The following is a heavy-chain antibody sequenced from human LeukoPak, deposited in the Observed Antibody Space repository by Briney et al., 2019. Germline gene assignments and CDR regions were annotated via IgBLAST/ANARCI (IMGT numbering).Heavy chain of an antibody. Sequence: PSQTLSLTCAVSGGSISSGGYSWSWIRQPPGKGLEWIGYIYHSGSTYYNPSLKSRVTISVDRSKNQFSLKLSSVTAADTAVYYCARLTLSEPAAGYGMDVWGQGTTVTVSS. CDR1: GGSISSGGYS. D-gene: IGHD2-2*01. V-gene: IGHV4-30-2*01. J-gene: IGHJ6*02. CDR2: IYHSGST. CDR3: ARLTLSEPAAGYGMDV.